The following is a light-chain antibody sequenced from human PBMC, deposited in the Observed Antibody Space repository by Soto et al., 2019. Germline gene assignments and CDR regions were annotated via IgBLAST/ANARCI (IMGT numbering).Light chain of an antibody. J-gene: IGKJ2*01. CDR1: QSINTF. V-gene: IGKV1-39*01. CDR3: QQSYSTPYT. Sequence: DIQMTQSPSSLSASVGDRVTITCRASQSINTFLNWYHQKPGKAPGLLIYSTSNLQTGVPSRFGGTGSGTDFTLTIRSLQPEDLGSYYCQQSYSTPYTFGQGTKLE. CDR2: STS.